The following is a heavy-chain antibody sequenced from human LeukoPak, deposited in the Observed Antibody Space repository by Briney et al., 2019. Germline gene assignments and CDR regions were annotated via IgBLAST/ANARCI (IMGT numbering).Heavy chain of an antibody. CDR2: IRYDGSNK. D-gene: IGHD6-19*01. J-gene: IGHJ4*02. Sequence: GGSLRLSCAASGFTFNNYGMHWVRQAPGKGLEWVAFIRYDGSNKYYADSVKGRFTISRDNSKNTLYLQMNSLRAEDTAVYYCAKDHRYSSGRFFDYWGQGTLVTVSS. CDR1: GFTFNNYG. V-gene: IGHV3-30*02. CDR3: AKDHRYSSGRFFDY.